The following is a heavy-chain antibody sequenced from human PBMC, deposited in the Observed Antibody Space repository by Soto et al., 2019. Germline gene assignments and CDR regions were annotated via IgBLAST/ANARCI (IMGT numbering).Heavy chain of an antibody. D-gene: IGHD2-15*01. CDR1: GGSISSYY. J-gene: IGHJ4*02. CDR2: IYYSGST. CDR3: ARAARTSVAATTLDY. Sequence: QVQLQESGPGLVKPSETLSLTCTVSGGSISSYYWSWIRQPPGKGLEWIGYIYYSGSTNYNPSLKSRVTISVDTSKSQFSLKLSSVTAADTAVYYCARAARTSVAATTLDYWGQGTLVTVSS. V-gene: IGHV4-59*01.